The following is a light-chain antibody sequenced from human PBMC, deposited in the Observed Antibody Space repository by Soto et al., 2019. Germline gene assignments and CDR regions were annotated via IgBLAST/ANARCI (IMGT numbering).Light chain of an antibody. CDR2: GAS. CDR3: QQYGDSPPRYT. Sequence: VLTQSPGTLSLSPGERATLSCRASQSVSTSYLAWYQQRPGQAPRLLIYGASTRATGIPDRFSGSASGADFTLTISRLEPEDFAMYYCQQYGDSPPRYTFGQGTKLEIK. CDR1: QSVSTSY. V-gene: IGKV3-20*01. J-gene: IGKJ2*01.